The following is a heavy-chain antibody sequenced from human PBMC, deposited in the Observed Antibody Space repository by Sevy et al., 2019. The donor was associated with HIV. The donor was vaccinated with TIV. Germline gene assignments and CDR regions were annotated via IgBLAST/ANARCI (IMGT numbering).Heavy chain of an antibody. J-gene: IGHJ1*01. CDR3: ALERLTSNVAEYFHN. CDR2: ISYDGSNK. CDR1: GFTFSSYA. V-gene: IGHV3-30-3*01. Sequence: GESLKISCAASGFTFSSYAMHWVRQAPGKGLEWVAVISYDGSNKYYADSVKGRFTISRDNSKNALYLQMNNLRADDTAVYFCALERLTSNVAEYFHNWGQGTLVTVSS. D-gene: IGHD1-1*01.